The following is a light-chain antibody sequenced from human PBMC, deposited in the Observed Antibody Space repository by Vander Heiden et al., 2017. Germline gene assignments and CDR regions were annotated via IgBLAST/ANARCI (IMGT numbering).Light chain of an antibody. CDR2: DVN. J-gene: IGLJ2*01. CDR1: SSDVGGYNL. Sequence: QPALTQPRSVSGSPGASVTISCTGTSSDVGGYNLASWYQQHPGKAPKVMIDDVNKRPSGVADRFAGSKSGNTAFLTIAGLQAEDEADYYCHSFAGSHTVVFGGGTELTVL. V-gene: IGLV2-11*01. CDR3: HSFAGSHTVV.